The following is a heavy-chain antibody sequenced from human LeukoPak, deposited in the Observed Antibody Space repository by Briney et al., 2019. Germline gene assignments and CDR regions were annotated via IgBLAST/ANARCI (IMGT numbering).Heavy chain of an antibody. CDR1: GGSISSYY. D-gene: IGHD2-2*01. V-gene: IGHV4-59*08. CDR2: IDHSGST. Sequence: ASETLSLTCTVSGGSISSYYWSWIRQPPGRELEWIGEIDHSGSTKYNPSLQSRVTISVDTSKNQFSLKLSSVTAADTAVYYCAGGGGSTLDAFDIWGQGTMVTVSS. J-gene: IGHJ3*02. CDR3: AGGGGSTLDAFDI.